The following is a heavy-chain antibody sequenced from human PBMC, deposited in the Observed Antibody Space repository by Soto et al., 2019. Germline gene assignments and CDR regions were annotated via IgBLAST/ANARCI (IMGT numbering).Heavy chain of an antibody. Sequence: SETLSLTCTVSGGSISSSNYYWGWIRQPPGKGLEWIGSIYYSGSTYYNPSLKSRVTISVDTSKNQFSLKLSSVTAADTAVYYCARMESYCSADSCYSSGGFVYWGQGTLVTVSS. CDR2: IYYSGST. D-gene: IGHD2-15*01. CDR3: ARMESYCSADSCYSSGGFVY. CDR1: GGSISSSNYY. V-gene: IGHV4-39*01. J-gene: IGHJ4*02.